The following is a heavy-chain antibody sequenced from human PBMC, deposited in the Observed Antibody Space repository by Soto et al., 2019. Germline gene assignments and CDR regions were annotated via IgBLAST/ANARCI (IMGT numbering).Heavy chain of an antibody. CDR2: IYYSGST. D-gene: IGHD6-19*01. V-gene: IGHV4-39*01. J-gene: IGHJ4*02. Sequence: PSETLSLTCTVSGGSISSSSYHWGWIRQPPGKGLEWIGSIYYSGSTYYNPSLKSRVTISVDTSKNQFSLKLSSVTAADTAVYYCARRGSGWVGGPFDYWGQGTLVTVSS. CDR3: ARRGSGWVGGPFDY. CDR1: GGSISSSSYH.